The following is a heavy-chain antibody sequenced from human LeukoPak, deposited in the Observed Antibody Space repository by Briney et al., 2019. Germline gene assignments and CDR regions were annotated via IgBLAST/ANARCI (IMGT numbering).Heavy chain of an antibody. CDR2: IIPIFATA. J-gene: IGHJ4*02. V-gene: IGHV1-69*13. CDR1: GGTFSSFA. CDR3: ARGPITTRSHFDY. Sequence: SVKVSCKAAGGTFSSFAISWVRQAPGQGLEWMGGIIPIFATANYAQKFQGRVTITADESTSTAYMELSSLRSEDTAVYYCARGPITTRSHFDYWGQGTLVTVSS. D-gene: IGHD3-22*01.